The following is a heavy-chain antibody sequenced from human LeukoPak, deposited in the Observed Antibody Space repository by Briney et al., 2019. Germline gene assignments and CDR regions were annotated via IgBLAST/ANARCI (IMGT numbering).Heavy chain of an antibody. J-gene: IGHJ3*02. CDR2: INANSGGT. CDR3: ASKWVTYYYNSSAYHYPIDVFDI. D-gene: IGHD3-22*01. CDR1: GYTFTSYG. V-gene: IGHV1-2*02. Sequence: ASVKGSCKASGYTFTSYGISWVRQAPGQGLEWMGWINANSGGTNYAQKFQGRVTMTRDTSISTAYMELSRLRSDDTAVYYCASKWVTYYYNSSAYHYPIDVFDIWGQGTMVTVSS.